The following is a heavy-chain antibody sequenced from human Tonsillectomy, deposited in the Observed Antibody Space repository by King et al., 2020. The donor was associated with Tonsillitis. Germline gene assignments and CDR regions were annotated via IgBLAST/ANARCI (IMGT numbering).Heavy chain of an antibody. D-gene: IGHD6-19*01. CDR2: IRSKAYGGTT. Sequence: VQLVVSGGGLVQPGRSLRLSCTASGFTFGDYAMKWVRQAPGKGLEWVGFIRSKAYGGTTEYAASVKGRFIISRDDSKSIAYLQMNSLETEDTAVYYCTRGPGIAVAGTYYYYYMDVWGKGTTVTVSS. V-gene: IGHV3-49*04. J-gene: IGHJ6*03. CDR1: GFTFGDYA. CDR3: TRGPGIAVAGTYYYYYMDV.